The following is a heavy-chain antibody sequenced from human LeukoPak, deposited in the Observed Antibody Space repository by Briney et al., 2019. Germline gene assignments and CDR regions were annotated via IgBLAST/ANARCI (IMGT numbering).Heavy chain of an antibody. CDR3: ARDTVGAILTDAFDI. D-gene: IGHD1-26*01. J-gene: IGHJ3*02. Sequence: GASVKVSCKASGGTFSSYAISWVRQAPGQGLEWMGRIIPIFGTANYAQKFQGRVTISTDESTSTAYMELSRLRSEDTAVYYCARDTVGAILTDAFDIWGQGTMVTVSS. CDR2: IIPIFGTA. CDR1: GGTFSSYA. V-gene: IGHV1-69*05.